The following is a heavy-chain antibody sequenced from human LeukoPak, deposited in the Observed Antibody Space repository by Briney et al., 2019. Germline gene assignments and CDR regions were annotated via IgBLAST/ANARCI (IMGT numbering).Heavy chain of an antibody. V-gene: IGHV3-64*01. CDR1: GFTFSSYA. Sequence: PGGSLRLSCAASGFTFSSYAMHWVRQAPGKGLEYVSAISSNGGSTYYANSVKGRFTISRDNSKNTLYLQMGSLRAEDMAVYYCARGPGIVGATDYWGQGTLVTVSS. CDR3: ARGPGIVGATDY. D-gene: IGHD1-26*01. CDR2: ISSNGGST. J-gene: IGHJ4*02.